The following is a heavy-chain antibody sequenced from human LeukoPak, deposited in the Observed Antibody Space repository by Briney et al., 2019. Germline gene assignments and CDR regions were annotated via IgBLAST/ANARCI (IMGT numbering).Heavy chain of an antibody. Sequence: PGGSLRLSCAASGFTFSSYWMHWVRQVPGKGLVWVSQINPDGTITSYADSVKGRFTISRDNAKNTLYMQMNSLRVEDTAVYYCTTLQKGRNSDYWGQGTLVTISS. CDR2: INPDGTIT. CDR3: TTLQKGRNSDY. D-gene: IGHD4-23*01. CDR1: GFTFSSYW. J-gene: IGHJ4*02. V-gene: IGHV3-74*01.